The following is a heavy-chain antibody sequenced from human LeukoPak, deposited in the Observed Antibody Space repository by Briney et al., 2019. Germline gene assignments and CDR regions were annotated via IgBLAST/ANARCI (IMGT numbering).Heavy chain of an antibody. CDR3: ARERYYGSGSYYNYYYGMGV. V-gene: IGHV4-34*01. CDR2: INHSGST. J-gene: IGHJ6*02. CDR1: GGSFSGYY. Sequence: SETLSLTCAVYGGSFSGYYWSWTRQPPGRGLEWIGEINHSGSTNYNPSLKSRVTISVDTSKNQFSLKLSSVTAADTAVYYCARERYYGSGSYYNYYYGMGVWGQGTTVTVSS. D-gene: IGHD3-10*01.